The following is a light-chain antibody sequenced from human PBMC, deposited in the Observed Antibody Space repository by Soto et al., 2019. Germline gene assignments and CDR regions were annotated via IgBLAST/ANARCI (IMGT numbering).Light chain of an antibody. CDR2: RNT. CDR1: SSNIGSNY. J-gene: IGLJ3*02. CDR3: AAWDENLRSVV. V-gene: IGLV1-47*01. Sequence: QAVVTQPPSASGTPGQRVTISCSGGSSNIGSNYAFWYQQFPGTTPKLFIFRNTQRPSGVPDRFSGSKSGTSASLTISGLRSEDDATYYCAAWDENLRSVVFGGGTKLTVL.